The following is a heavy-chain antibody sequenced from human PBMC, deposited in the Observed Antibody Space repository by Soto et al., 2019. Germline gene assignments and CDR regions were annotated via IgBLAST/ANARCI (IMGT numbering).Heavy chain of an antibody. V-gene: IGHV4-59*01. Sequence: PSETLSLTCTVSGGSISSYYWSWIRQPPGKGLEWIGYIYYSGSTYYNPSLQGRVTMTTDTSTSTAYMELRSLRSDDTAVYYCARDRGVASDYWGQGTLVTVSS. J-gene: IGHJ4*02. CDR3: ARDRGVASDY. CDR2: IYYSGST. D-gene: IGHD6-13*01. CDR1: GGSISSYY.